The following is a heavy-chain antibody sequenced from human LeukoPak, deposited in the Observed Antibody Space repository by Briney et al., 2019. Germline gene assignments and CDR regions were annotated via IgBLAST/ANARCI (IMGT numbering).Heavy chain of an antibody. Sequence: GGSLRLSCAASGFTFSSYWMSWVRQAPGKGLEWVANIKQDGSEKYYVDSVKGRFTISRDNSKNTLFLQMNSLRAEDTAVYYCAKDKGSGSYHFDYWGQGTLVTVSS. V-gene: IGHV3-7*03. CDR2: IKQDGSEK. CDR3: AKDKGSGSYHFDY. CDR1: GFTFSSYW. D-gene: IGHD3-10*01. J-gene: IGHJ4*02.